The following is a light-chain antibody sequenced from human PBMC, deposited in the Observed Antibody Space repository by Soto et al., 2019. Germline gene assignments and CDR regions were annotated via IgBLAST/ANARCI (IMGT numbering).Light chain of an antibody. CDR3: SSYTSRSTLDYV. CDR1: SSDVGGYNY. J-gene: IGLJ1*01. V-gene: IGLV2-14*01. Sequence: QYTLTHPASVSWSPGHSITISCTGTSSDVGGYNYVSWYQQHPGKAPKLTIYEVSNRPSGVSNRFSGSKSGNTASLTISGLQAEDEADYYCSSYTSRSTLDYVFGSGTKVTVL. CDR2: EVS.